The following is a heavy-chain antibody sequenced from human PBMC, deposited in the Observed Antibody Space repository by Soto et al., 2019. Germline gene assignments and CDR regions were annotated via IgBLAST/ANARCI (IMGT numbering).Heavy chain of an antibody. CDR3: ARMASFGTLNWFDP. CDR2: ISQSGST. D-gene: IGHD3-16*01. V-gene: IGHV4-34*01. CDR1: SGSLSGFY. J-gene: IGHJ5*02. Sequence: QVQLHQWGAGLLKPSETLSLACSLYSGSLSGFYWSWIRQPPGKRLEWIGEISQSGSTNYNPSLRSRVSISVDSSKNQFSLELTSVTAADTAVYYCARMASFGTLNWFDPWGQGTLVTVSS.